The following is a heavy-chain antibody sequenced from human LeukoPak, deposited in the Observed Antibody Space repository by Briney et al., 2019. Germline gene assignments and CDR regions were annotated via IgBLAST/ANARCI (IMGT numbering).Heavy chain of an antibody. CDR1: GYTFTSYG. V-gene: IGHV1-18*01. Sequence: ASVKVSCKASGYTFTSYGISWVRQAPGQGLEWMGWISAYNGNTNFAQKLQGRVTVTRDTSLSTGYMELSSLRSDDTAVYFCARQVGGSFDYWGQGTLVTVSS. CDR3: ARQVGGSFDY. D-gene: IGHD3-10*01. J-gene: IGHJ4*02. CDR2: ISAYNGNT.